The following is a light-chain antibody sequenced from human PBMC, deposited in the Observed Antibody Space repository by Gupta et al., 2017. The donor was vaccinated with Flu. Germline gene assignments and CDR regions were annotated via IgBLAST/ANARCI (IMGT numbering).Light chain of an antibody. CDR1: RSKVANKD. Sequence: KVTNSCSGSRSKVANKDVSWYQHQPETAPKLLMCEMDKRTAGIPDRVSGSTCGTSATLGMTGRQSGDGADYYCGTWDSSPSAGVFGRGTKLTVL. CDR3: GTWDSSPSAGV. V-gene: IGLV1-51*01. J-gene: IGLJ3*02. CDR2: EMD.